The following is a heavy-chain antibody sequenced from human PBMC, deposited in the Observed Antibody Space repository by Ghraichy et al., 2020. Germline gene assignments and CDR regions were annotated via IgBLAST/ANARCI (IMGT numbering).Heavy chain of an antibody. D-gene: IGHD2-21*01. CDR2: IKQDGSEK. Sequence: GESLNISCAASGFTSSSYWMSWVRQAPGKGLEWVANIKQDGSEKYYVDSVKGRFTISRDNAKNSLHLQMNSLRAEDTAVYYCARGLNWFDPWGQGTLVTVSS. V-gene: IGHV3-7*04. CDR1: GFTSSSYW. CDR3: ARGLNWFDP. J-gene: IGHJ5*02.